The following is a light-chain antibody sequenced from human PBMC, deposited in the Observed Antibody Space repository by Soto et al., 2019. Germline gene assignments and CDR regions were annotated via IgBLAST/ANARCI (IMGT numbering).Light chain of an antibody. Sequence: QSALTQPASVSGSPGQSITISCTGTSSDVGGYNYVSWYQQHPGKAPKLMIYEVSNRPSGVSNRFSGSKSGNTASLTISGLQAEDEADYYCSSYAGTYTVFFGGGTKVTVL. CDR1: SSDVGGYNY. CDR3: SSYAGTYTVF. J-gene: IGLJ2*01. CDR2: EVS. V-gene: IGLV2-14*01.